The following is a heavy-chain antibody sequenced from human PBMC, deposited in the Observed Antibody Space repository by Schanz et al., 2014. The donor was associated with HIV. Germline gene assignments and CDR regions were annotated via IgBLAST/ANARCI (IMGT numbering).Heavy chain of an antibody. V-gene: IGHV1-18*01. CDR3: ARGSCSGGTCYSGDH. D-gene: IGHD2-15*01. J-gene: IGHJ4*02. Sequence: QVQLVQSGAEVKKPGASVTVSCKASGYTFTNYGINWVRQAPGQGLEWMGWISNYIGNTDYAQNLQGRVTMTADTFTNIAYMELRSLTSDDTAVYYCARGSCSGGTCYSGDHWGQGTLVTVSA. CDR2: ISNYIGNT. CDR1: GYTFTNYG.